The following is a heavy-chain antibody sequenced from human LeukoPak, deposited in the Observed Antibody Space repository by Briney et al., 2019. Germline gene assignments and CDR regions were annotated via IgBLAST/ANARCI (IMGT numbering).Heavy chain of an antibody. V-gene: IGHV3-23*01. CDR3: AKDHLPGIVVADRDY. CDR1: GFIFSRYG. Sequence: GGSLRLSCAASGFIFSRYGMSWVRQAPGKGLEWVSAISGSGGTTYYTDSVKGRFTISRDNSKNTLYLQINSLRAEDTAVYYCAKDHLPGIVVADRDYWGQGTLVTVSS. J-gene: IGHJ4*02. CDR2: ISGSGGTT. D-gene: IGHD6-19*01.